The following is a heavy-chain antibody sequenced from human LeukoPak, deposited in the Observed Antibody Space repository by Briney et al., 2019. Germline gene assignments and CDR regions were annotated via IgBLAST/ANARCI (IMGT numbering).Heavy chain of an antibody. D-gene: IGHD3-3*01. CDR2: ISYDGSNK. J-gene: IGHJ4*02. V-gene: IGHV3-30*18. CDR1: GFIFSSYN. Sequence: GGPLRLSCAASGFIFSSYNMNWVRQAPGKGLEWVAVISYDGSNKYYADSVKGRFTISRDNSKNTLYLQMNSLRAEDTAVYYCAKGVIFWSGWYLADFDYWGQGTLVTVSS. CDR3: AKGVIFWSGWYLADFDY.